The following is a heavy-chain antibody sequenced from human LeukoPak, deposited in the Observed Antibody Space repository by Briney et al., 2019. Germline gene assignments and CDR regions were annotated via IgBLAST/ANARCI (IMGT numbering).Heavy chain of an antibody. V-gene: IGHV1-8*01. CDR3: ARDVTVSDYYYYGMDV. CDR1: GYTFTSYD. J-gene: IGHJ6*02. Sequence: ASVKVSCKASGYTFTSYDINWVRQATGQGLEWMGWMNPNSGNTGYAQKFQGRVTMTRNTSISTAYMELSSLRSEDTAVYYCARDVTVSDYYYYGMDVWGQGTTVTVSS. CDR2: MNPNSGNT. D-gene: IGHD4-17*01.